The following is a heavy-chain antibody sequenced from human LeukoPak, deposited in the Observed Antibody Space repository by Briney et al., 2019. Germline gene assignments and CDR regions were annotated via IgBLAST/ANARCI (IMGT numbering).Heavy chain of an antibody. CDR2: IIPIFGTA. J-gene: IGHJ4*02. Sequence: SVKVSCKASEGTFSSYAISWVRQAPGQGLEWMGGIIPIFGTANYAQKFQGRVTITADASTSTAYMELSNLRSEDTAVDYCARLSLPVGSWVVGATAYYFDYWGQGTLVTVSS. CDR3: ARLSLPVGSWVVGATAYYFDY. D-gene: IGHD1-26*01. V-gene: IGHV1-69*13. CDR1: EGTFSSYA.